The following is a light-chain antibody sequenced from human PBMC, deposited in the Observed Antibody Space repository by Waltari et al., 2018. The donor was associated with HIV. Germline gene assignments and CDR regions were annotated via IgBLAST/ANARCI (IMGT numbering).Light chain of an antibody. Sequence: QSALTHPPSASGSPGHSVTISCTGTSSDVGASNYVSWYQQHPDKAPKLIIYAVTKRPSGVPDRFSASKSGNTASLTVSGLQTDDEAHYYCSSYAGSNTLIFGGGTNLIVL. CDR3: SSYAGSNTLI. CDR2: AVT. J-gene: IGLJ2*01. CDR1: SSDVGASNY. V-gene: IGLV2-8*01.